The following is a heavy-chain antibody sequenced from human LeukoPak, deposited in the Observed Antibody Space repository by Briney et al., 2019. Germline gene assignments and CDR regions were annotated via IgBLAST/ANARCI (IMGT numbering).Heavy chain of an antibody. CDR1: GYSFTSYW. V-gene: IGHV3-21*01. CDR2: ISSSSSYI. CDR3: ASHRYCSSTSCSPAPFDY. Sequence: GESLKISCKGSGYSFTSYWIGWVRQMPGKGLEWVSSISSSSSYIYYADSVKGRFTISRDNAKNSLYLQMNSLRAEDTAVYYCASHRYCSSTSCSPAPFDYWGQGTLVTVSS. J-gene: IGHJ4*02. D-gene: IGHD2-2*01.